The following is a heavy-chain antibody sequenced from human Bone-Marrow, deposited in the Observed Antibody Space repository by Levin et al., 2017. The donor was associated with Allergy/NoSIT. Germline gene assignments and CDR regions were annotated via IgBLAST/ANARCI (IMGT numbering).Heavy chain of an antibody. CDR3: AKSYSDGSPFNQPCDV. CDR1: GFTFSDHY. D-gene: IGHD3-22*01. J-gene: IGHJ2*01. V-gene: IGHV3-72*01. Sequence: GGSLRLSCVTSGFTFSDHYMDWVRQAPGKGLEWVARSKHKPEYYAPVYAASVTGRFSVSRDESQSSLYLQMNSLKTEDTAVYFCAKSYSDGSPFNQPCDVWGRGTLVTVSS. CDR2: SKHKPEYYAP.